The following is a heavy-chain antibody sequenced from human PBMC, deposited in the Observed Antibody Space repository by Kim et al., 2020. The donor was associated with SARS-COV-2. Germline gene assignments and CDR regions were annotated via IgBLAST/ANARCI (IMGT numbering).Heavy chain of an antibody. CDR3: ARDSSRSPDNWFDS. D-gene: IGHD6-13*01. CDR1: GFTFTNSC. J-gene: IGHJ5*01. CDR2: ISSNSGGV. Sequence: GGSLRLSCAASGFTFTNSCMNWVRQAPGKGLEWVGCISSNSGGVYYAYPVTGRFTISRDNAKNTLYLQMNSLSAEDTAVYYCARDSSRSPDNWFDSWGQGTLVTVSS. V-gene: IGHV3-21*04.